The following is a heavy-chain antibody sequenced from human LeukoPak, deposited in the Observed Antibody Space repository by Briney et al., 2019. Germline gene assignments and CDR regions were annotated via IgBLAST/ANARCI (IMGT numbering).Heavy chain of an antibody. CDR1: GFTLSNAW. CDR2: IKSKTDGGTT. D-gene: IGHD3-10*01. Sequence: NPGGSLRLSCAASGFTLSNAWMSWVRQAPGKGLEWVGRIKSKTDGGTTDYAAPVKGRFTISRDDSKNTLYLQMNSLKTEDTAVYYCTTGITMVRGVIHLIDYWGQGTLVTVSS. CDR3: TTGITMVRGVIHLIDY. J-gene: IGHJ4*02. V-gene: IGHV3-15*01.